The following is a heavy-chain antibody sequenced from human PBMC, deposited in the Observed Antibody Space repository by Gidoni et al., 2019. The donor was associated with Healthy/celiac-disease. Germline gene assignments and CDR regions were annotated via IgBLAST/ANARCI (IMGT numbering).Heavy chain of an antibody. CDR3: ARDWAAMASPYYYYYGMDV. V-gene: IGHV1-2*02. D-gene: IGHD5-18*01. J-gene: IGHJ6*02. CDR1: GYTFTGYY. Sequence: QVQLVQSGAEVKKPGASVKVSCKASGYTFTGYYLHWVRQAPGQGLEWMGWINPNSGGTNYAQKFQGRVTMTRDTSISTAYMELSRLRSDDTAVYYCARDWAAMASPYYYYYGMDVWGQGTTVTVSS. CDR2: INPNSGGT.